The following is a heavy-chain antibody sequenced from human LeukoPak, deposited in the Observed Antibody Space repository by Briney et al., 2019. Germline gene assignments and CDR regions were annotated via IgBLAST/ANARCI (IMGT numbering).Heavy chain of an antibody. J-gene: IGHJ5*02. Sequence: SETLSLTCTVSGGSISSSSYYWGWIRQPPGKGLEWIGSIYYSGSTYYNPSLKSRVTISVDTSKNQFSLKLSSVTAADTAVCYCAVELIVVVPAAIGHNWFDPWGQGTLVTVSS. CDR1: GGSISSSSYY. V-gene: IGHV4-39*01. CDR2: IYYSGST. D-gene: IGHD2-2*02. CDR3: AVELIVVVPAAIGHNWFDP.